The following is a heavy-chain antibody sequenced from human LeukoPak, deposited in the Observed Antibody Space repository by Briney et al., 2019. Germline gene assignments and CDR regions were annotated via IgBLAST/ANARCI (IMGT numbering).Heavy chain of an antibody. V-gene: IGHV4-34*01. CDR1: GGSFSGYY. D-gene: IGHD4-17*01. CDR3: ARDKGNYGEALRFDP. J-gene: IGHJ5*02. CDR2: INHSGST. Sequence: PSETLSLTCAVYGGSFSGYYWSWIRQPPGKGLEWIGEINHSGSTNYNPSLKSQVTISVDTSKNQFSLKLSSVTAADTAVYYCARDKGNYGEALRFDPWGQGTLVTVSS.